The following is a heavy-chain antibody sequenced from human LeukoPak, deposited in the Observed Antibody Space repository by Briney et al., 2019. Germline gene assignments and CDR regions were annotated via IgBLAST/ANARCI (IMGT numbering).Heavy chain of an antibody. CDR1: GGSFSGYY. CDR3: ARLDGPFDYYGMDV. Sequence: SETLSLTCAVYGGSFSGYYWSWIRQPPGKGLEWIGEINHSGSTNYNPSLKSRVTISVDTSKIQFSLKLSSVTAADTAVYYCARLDGPFDYYGMDVWGQGTTVTVSS. D-gene: IGHD1-1*01. J-gene: IGHJ6*02. CDR2: INHSGST. V-gene: IGHV4-34*01.